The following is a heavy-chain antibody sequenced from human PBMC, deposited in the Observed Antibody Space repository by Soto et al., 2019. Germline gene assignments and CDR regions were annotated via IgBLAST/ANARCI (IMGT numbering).Heavy chain of an antibody. CDR2: ISAYNGNT. Sequence: QVQLVQSGAEVKKPGASVKVSCKASGYTFTSYGISWVRQAPGQGLEWMGWISAYNGNTNYAQKLQGRVTMTTDTSTSKAYMELRSLRSDDTAVYYCARGKGYCSSTSCYAIQGIDYWGQGTLVTVSS. V-gene: IGHV1-18*01. CDR3: ARGKGYCSSTSCYAIQGIDY. D-gene: IGHD2-2*01. J-gene: IGHJ4*02. CDR1: GYTFTSYG.